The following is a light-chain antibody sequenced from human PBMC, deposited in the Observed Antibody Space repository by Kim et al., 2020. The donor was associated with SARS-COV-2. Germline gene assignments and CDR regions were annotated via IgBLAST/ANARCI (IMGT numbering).Light chain of an antibody. J-gene: IGKJ3*01. CDR1: QSVSSF. CDR3: QQRSNWPPLFT. V-gene: IGKV3-11*01. Sequence: PGERATLSCRASQSVSSFLAWYQQKPGQAPRLLIYDASNRATGIPARFSGSGSGTDFTLTISSLEPEDFAVYYCQQRSNWPPLFTFGPGTKVDIK. CDR2: DAS.